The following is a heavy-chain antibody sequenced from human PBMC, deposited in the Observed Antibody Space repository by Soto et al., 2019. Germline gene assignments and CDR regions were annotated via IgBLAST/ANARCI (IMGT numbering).Heavy chain of an antibody. V-gene: IGHV3-23*01. CDR1: GFPFSSYV. Sequence: DVQLLESGGGLVQPGGSLRLSCAVSGFPFSSYVMTWVRQAPGKGLEWVSVISGGGGSTNYAESVKGRFTISRDNSENTLYLQMNSLRDEDTAVYYCAKAVTLVRGINPYSYGLDVWGQGTTVTVSS. CDR3: AKAVTLVRGINPYSYGLDV. CDR2: ISGGGGST. J-gene: IGHJ6*02. D-gene: IGHD3-10*01.